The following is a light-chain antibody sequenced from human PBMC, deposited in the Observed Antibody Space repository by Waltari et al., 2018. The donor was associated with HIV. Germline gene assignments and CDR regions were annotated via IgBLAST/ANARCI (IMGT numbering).Light chain of an antibody. CDR1: FSNIGSNT. Sequence: QSVLTQPPSASGAPGQRVTIPCSGSFSNIGSNTVNWYQQLPGTAPRLLNYGSSQRPSGVPDRFSGSRSDTSASLDISGRHSEDEGDYYCAVWDDSLSEYAFATGTKVFVL. CDR3: AVWDDSLSEYA. J-gene: IGLJ1*01. CDR2: GSS. V-gene: IGLV1-44*01.